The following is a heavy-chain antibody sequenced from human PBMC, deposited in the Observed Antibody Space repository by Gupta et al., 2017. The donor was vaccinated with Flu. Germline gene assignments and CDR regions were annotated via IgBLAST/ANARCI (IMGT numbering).Heavy chain of an antibody. Sequence: GEGLGCVSRINGDGSSTSYADCVKGRFTISRDNANNTLYLQINSLRAEDTAVYYCASEHSNPYCSGGSCHDYWGQGTLVTVSS. J-gene: IGHJ4*02. CDR3: ASEHSNPYCSGGSCHDY. D-gene: IGHD2-15*01. V-gene: IGHV3-74*01. CDR2: INGDGSST.